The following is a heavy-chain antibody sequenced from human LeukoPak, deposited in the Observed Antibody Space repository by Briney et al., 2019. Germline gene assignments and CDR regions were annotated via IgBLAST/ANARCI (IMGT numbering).Heavy chain of an antibody. V-gene: IGHV3-23*01. CDR3: AKARGNVYYYDSSGYYLFDY. CDR1: GFTFSSYA. Sequence: PGGSLRLSCAASGFTFSSYAMSWVRQAPGKGLEWVSAISGSGGSTYYADSVKGQFTISRDNSKNTLYLQMNSLRAEDTAVYYCAKARGNVYYYDSSGYYLFDYWGQGTLVTVSS. CDR2: ISGSGGST. D-gene: IGHD3-22*01. J-gene: IGHJ4*02.